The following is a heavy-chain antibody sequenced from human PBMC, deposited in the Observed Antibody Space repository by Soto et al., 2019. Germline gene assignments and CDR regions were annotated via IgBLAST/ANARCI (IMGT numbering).Heavy chain of an antibody. CDR2: IYYSGST. J-gene: IGHJ6*02. CDR1: GGSISSYY. V-gene: IGHV4-59*01. D-gene: IGHD3-10*01. Sequence: SETLSLTCTVSGGSISSYYWSWIRQPPGKGLEWIGYIYYSGSTNYNPSLKSRVTISVDTSKNQFSLKLSSVTAADTAVYYCARDQGYYGSGSYFHYGMDVWGQGTTVTVS. CDR3: ARDQGYYGSGSYFHYGMDV.